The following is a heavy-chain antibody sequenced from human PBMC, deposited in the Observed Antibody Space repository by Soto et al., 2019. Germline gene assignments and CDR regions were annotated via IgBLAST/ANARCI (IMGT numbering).Heavy chain of an antibody. CDR3: AHSKVDIVVVPAAIYWFDP. Sequence: QITLKESGPTLVKPTQTLTLTCTFSGFSLSTSGVGVGWIRQPPGKALEWLALIYWDDDKRYSPSLKSRLTISNDTSKNQVVLTITNMDPVDTATYYCAHSKVDIVVVPAAIYWFDPWGQGTLVTVSS. V-gene: IGHV2-5*02. CDR2: IYWDDDK. CDR1: GFSLSTSGVG. J-gene: IGHJ5*02. D-gene: IGHD2-2*01.